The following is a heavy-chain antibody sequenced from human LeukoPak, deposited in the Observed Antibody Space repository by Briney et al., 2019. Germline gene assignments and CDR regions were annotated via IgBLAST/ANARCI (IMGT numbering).Heavy chain of an antibody. V-gene: IGHV1-58*01. CDR1: GFTFSSSA. J-gene: IGHJ6*02. CDR3: AARAGTGTTHYYYYYGMDV. CDR2: IVVGSGNT. Sequence: VASVTVSCTASGFTFSSSAVQWVRQARGQRLEWIGWIVVGSGNTNYAQKFQERVTITRDMSTSTAYTELSSLRSEDTAVYYCAARAGTGTTHYYYYYGMDVWGQGTTVTVSS. D-gene: IGHD1-7*01.